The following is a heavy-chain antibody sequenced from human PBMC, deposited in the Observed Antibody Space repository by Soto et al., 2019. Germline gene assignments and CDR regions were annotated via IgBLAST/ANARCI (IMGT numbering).Heavy chain of an antibody. Sequence: ASVKVSCKASGYTFTSYGISWVRQAPGQGLEWMGWISAYNGSASYAQKFQGRVTMTRDTSTSTVYMELSRLRSEDTAVYYCAGDSPSDKPADDWGQGTLVTVSS. V-gene: IGHV1-18*01. CDR2: ISAYNGSA. CDR3: AGDSPSDKPADD. D-gene: IGHD2-2*01. CDR1: GYTFTSYG. J-gene: IGHJ4*02.